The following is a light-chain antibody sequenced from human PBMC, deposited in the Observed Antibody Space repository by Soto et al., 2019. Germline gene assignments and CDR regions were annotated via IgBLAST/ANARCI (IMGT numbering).Light chain of an antibody. CDR3: QQYGSSPLT. CDR1: QSVISTY. V-gene: IGKV3-20*01. Sequence: EIALTQSPGTLSLSPGERATLSCRASQSVISTYLAWYQQKPGQAPRLLIYGASNRATGITDRFTGSGSGTDFTLTISRLEPEDFAVYYCQQYGSSPLTFGGGTKVEIK. CDR2: GAS. J-gene: IGKJ4*01.